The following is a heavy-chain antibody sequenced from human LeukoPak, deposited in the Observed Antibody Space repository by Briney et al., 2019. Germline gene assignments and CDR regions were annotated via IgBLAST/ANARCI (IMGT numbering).Heavy chain of an antibody. CDR2: IDWDDDK. Sequence: SGPTLVNPTQTLTLTRTFSGFSLSTSGMCVSWIRQPPGKALEWLAHIDWDDDKYYSTSLKTRLTISKDTSKNQVVLTMTNMDPVDTATYYCARMTGVRGVIDYWGQGTLVTVSS. CDR1: GFSLSTSGMC. CDR3: ARMTGVRGVIDY. D-gene: IGHD3-10*01. J-gene: IGHJ4*02. V-gene: IGHV2-70*01.